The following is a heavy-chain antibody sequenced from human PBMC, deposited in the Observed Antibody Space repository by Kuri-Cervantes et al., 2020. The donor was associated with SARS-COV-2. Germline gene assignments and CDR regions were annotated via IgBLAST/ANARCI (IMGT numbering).Heavy chain of an antibody. CDR2: IYSGGST. CDR3: AKDMGTIFGVVIGSGYGMDV. J-gene: IGHJ6*02. D-gene: IGHD3-3*01. CDR1: GFTVSSNY. Sequence: GGSLRLSCAASGFTVSSNYMSWVRQAPGKGLEWVSVIYSGGSTYYADSVKGRFTISRDNAKNSLYLQMNSLRAEDTALYYCAKDMGTIFGVVIGSGYGMDVWGQGTTVTVSS. V-gene: IGHV3-53*05.